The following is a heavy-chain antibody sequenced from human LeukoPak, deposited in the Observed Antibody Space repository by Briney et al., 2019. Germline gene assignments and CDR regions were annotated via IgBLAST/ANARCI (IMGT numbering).Heavy chain of an antibody. J-gene: IGHJ4*02. CDR3: ARDRYYDSSGSPNY. CDR2: INPNSGGT. D-gene: IGHD3-22*01. Sequence: ASVKVSCKAFGYTFTSNYMHWVRQAPGQGLEWMGWINPNSGGTNYAQKFQGRVTMTRDTSISTAYMELSRLRSDDTAVYYCARDRYYDSSGSPNYWGQGTLVTVSS. CDR1: GYTFTSNY. V-gene: IGHV1-2*02.